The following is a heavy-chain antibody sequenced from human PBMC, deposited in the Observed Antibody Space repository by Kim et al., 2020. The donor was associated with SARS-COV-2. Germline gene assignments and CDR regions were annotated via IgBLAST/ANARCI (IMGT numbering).Heavy chain of an antibody. D-gene: IGHD3-10*01. CDR2: INAGNGNT. J-gene: IGHJ3*02. CDR3: ARVGVSYYGSGSYPFDI. V-gene: IGHV1-3*01. CDR1: GYTFTSYA. Sequence: ASVKVSCKASGYTFTSYAMHWVRQAPGQRLEWMGWINAGNGNTKYSQKFQGRVTITRDTSASTAYMELSSLRSEDTAVYYCARVGVSYYGSGSYPFDIWGQGTMVTVSS.